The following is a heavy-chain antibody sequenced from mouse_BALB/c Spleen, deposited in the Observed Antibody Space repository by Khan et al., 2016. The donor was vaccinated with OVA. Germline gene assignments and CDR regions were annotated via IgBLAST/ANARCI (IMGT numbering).Heavy chain of an antibody. D-gene: IGHD2-10*01. V-gene: IGHV9-3-1*01. CDR3: ARPPYFSYVMGY. CDR1: GYTFTNHG. J-gene: IGHJ4*01. Sequence: QIQLVQSGPELKKPGETVKISCKASGYTFTNHGMNWVKQAPGRGLKWMGWINTYTGEPTYADDFKGRFVFSLETSASTAYLQINNLKNEDTATYFCARPPYFSYVMGYWGHGTSVTVSS. CDR2: INTYTGEP.